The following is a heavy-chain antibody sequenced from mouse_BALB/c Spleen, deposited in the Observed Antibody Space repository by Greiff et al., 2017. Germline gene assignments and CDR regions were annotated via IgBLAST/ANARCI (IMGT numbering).Heavy chain of an antibody. CDR1: GYSITSDYA. CDR2: ISYSGST. Sequence: ESGPGLVKPSQSLSLTCTVTGYSITSDYAWNWIRQFPGNKLEWMGYISYSGSTSYNPSLKSRISITRDTSKNQFFLQLNSVTTEDTATYYCARDYYGSSPYYFDYWGQGTTLTVSS. J-gene: IGHJ2*01. V-gene: IGHV3-2*02. CDR3: ARDYYGSSPYYFDY. D-gene: IGHD1-1*01.